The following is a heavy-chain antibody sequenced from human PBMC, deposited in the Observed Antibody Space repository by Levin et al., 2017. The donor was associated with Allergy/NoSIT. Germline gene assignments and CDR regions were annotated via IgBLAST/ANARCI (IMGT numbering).Heavy chain of an antibody. J-gene: IGHJ4*02. V-gene: IGHV3-30*18. CDR1: GFTFSIYG. CDR2: ISYDGRNE. D-gene: IGHD1-26*01. CDR3: AKGVRRDLLLLFDY. Sequence: GGSLRLSCAASGFTFSIYGMHWVRQAPGKGLEWVAVISYDGRNEYYADSVKGRFTISRDNSKNTLYLQMNSLRAEDTAVYYCAKGVRRDLLLLFDYWGQGTLVTVSS.